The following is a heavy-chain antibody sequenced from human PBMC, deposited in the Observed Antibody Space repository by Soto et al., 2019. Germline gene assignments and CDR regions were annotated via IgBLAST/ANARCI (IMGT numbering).Heavy chain of an antibody. CDR2: ISSSSNYR. J-gene: IGHJ4*02. CDR1: GLTFSTYS. CDR3: ASQGN. Sequence: EVQLVESGGGLVKPGGSLRLSCAVFGLTFSTYSMTWVRQAPGKGLEWVSSISSSSNYRYYADSVKGRFTISRDNAKNSLYLQMNSLRVEDTAVYYCASQGNWGQGTLVTVSS. V-gene: IGHV3-21*01.